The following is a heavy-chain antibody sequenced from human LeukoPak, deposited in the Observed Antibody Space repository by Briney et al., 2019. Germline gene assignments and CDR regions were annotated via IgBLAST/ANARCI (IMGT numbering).Heavy chain of an antibody. J-gene: IGHJ4*02. V-gene: IGHV3-23*01. Sequence: GGSLRLSCAASGFTFSSYAMSWVRQAPGKGLEWVSAISGSGGSTYYADSVKGRFTISRDNSKNTLYLQMNSLRAEDTVVYYCAKRPYSYGDFDYWGQGTLVTVSS. D-gene: IGHD5-18*01. CDR1: GFTFSSYA. CDR3: AKRPYSYGDFDY. CDR2: ISGSGGST.